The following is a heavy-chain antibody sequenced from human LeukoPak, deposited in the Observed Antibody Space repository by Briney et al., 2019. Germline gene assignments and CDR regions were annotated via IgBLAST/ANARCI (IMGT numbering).Heavy chain of an antibody. Sequence: SETLSLTCAVYGGSFSGYYWSWIRQPPGKGLEWIGEINHSGSTNCNPSLKSRVTISVDTSKNQFSLKLSSVTAADTAVYYCARSSRLVVVVAATQVSGMDVWGQGTTVTVSS. CDR3: ARSSRLVVVVAATQVSGMDV. V-gene: IGHV4-34*01. D-gene: IGHD2-15*01. CDR1: GGSFSGYY. CDR2: INHSGST. J-gene: IGHJ6*02.